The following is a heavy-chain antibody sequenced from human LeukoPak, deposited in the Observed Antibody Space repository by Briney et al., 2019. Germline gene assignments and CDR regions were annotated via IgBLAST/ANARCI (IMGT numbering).Heavy chain of an antibody. CDR1: GGPISPYY. V-gene: IGHV4-59*08. CDR3: ARHRDGYSSYWFDP. CDR2: IYYSGNT. J-gene: IGHJ5*02. Sequence: SETLSLTCTVSGGPISPYYWSWIRQPPGMGLEWIGYIYYSGNTNYNPSLKSRVTISVDTSKNQLSLKLSSVTAADTAVYYCARHRDGYSSYWFDPWGQGTLVTVSS. D-gene: IGHD5-24*01.